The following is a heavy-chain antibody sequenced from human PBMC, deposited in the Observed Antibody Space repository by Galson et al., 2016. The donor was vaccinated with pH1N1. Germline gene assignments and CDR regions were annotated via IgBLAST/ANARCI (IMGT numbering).Heavy chain of an antibody. CDR3: TRDLGRRREF. CDR2: IDPSNGGT. D-gene: IGHD1-26*01. V-gene: IGHV1-46*01. CDR1: GYTFTTSY. Sequence: SVKVSCKASGYTFTTSYIHWVRRAPGEGLEWMGVIDPSNGGTTYAQKFQARVTMTRDTSTSTVYLDLRRLKSEDTSVFYCTRDLGRRREFWGQGTLVTVSS. J-gene: IGHJ4*02.